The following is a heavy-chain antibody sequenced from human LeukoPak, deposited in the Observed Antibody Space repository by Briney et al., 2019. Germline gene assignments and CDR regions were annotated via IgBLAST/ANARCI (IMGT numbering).Heavy chain of an antibody. D-gene: IGHD3-22*01. CDR2: IYYSGST. V-gene: IGHV4-30-4*01. J-gene: IGHJ4*02. CDR3: ARIPQWLLAVDY. CDR1: GGSISPYY. Sequence: SETLSLTCTVSGGSISPYYWSWIRQPPGKGLEWIGYIYYSGSTYYNPSLKSRVTISVDTSKNQFSLKLSSVTAADTAVYYCARIPQWLLAVDYWGQGTLVTVSS.